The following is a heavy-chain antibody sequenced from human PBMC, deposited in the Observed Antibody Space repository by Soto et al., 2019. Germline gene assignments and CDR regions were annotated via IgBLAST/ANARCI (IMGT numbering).Heavy chain of an antibody. V-gene: IGHV2-5*02. CDR1: GFSISTSGEG. CDR2: IYWDDDK. CDR3: AHRDSHNYYVFDY. Sequence: ESGPTLVNPTQTLTLTCSLSGFSISTSGEGVGWIRQPPGKALEWLGVIYWDDDKRYSPSLQNRLTIAKDTSKNQVVLTLTNVDPVDTATYYCAHRDSHNYYVFDYWGQGTQVTVSS. J-gene: IGHJ4*02. D-gene: IGHD3-10*02.